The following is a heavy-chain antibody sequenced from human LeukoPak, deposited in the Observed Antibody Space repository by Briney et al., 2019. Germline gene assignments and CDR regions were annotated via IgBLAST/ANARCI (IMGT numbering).Heavy chain of an antibody. D-gene: IGHD6-13*01. CDR3: ARVEQQLAPIDY. CDR1: GFTFSSYS. Sequence: GGSLRLSCAASGFTFSSYSMNWVRQAPGKGLEWVSSISSSSSYIYYADSVKGRFTISRDNAKNSLYLQMNSLRAEDTAVYYCARVEQQLAPIDYWGQGTLVTVSS. CDR2: ISSSSSYI. V-gene: IGHV3-21*01. J-gene: IGHJ4*02.